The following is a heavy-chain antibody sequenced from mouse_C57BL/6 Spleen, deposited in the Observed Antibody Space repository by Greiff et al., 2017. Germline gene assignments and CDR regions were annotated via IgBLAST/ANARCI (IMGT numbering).Heavy chain of an antibody. CDR1: GYSITSGYY. Sequence: EVKLQESGPGLVKPSQSLSLTCSVTGYSITSGYYWNWIRQFPGNKLEWMGYISYDGSNNYNPSLKNRIPFTRETSKNQFFLKLNSVTTEYTATYDCAREGIYYYVSSYDYWGQGTTLTVSS. J-gene: IGHJ2*01. D-gene: IGHD1-1*01. V-gene: IGHV3-6*01. CDR2: ISYDGSN. CDR3: AREGIYYYVSSYDY.